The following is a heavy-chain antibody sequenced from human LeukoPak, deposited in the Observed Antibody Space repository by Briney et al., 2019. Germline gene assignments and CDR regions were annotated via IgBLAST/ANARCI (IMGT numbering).Heavy chain of an antibody. CDR3: ARAYYYGSGSYSTDYYYYMDV. J-gene: IGHJ6*03. CDR1: GGSISSSSYY. D-gene: IGHD3-10*01. CDR2: IYYSGST. Sequence: SETLSLTCTVSGGSISSSSYYWGWIRQPPGKGLEWIGSIYYSGSTYYNPSLKSRVTISVDTSKNQFSLKLSSVTAADTAVYYCARAYYYGSGSYSTDYYYYMDVWGKGTTVTVSS. V-gene: IGHV4-39*07.